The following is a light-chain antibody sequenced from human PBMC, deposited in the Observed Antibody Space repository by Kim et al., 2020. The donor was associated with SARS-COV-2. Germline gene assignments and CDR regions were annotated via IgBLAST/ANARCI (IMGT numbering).Light chain of an antibody. J-gene: IGKJ1*01. Sequence: DIQMTQSPSSLSASVGDRVTITCRASQNINDWLAWYQQRPGTAPKLLIHTASTLQSGVPSRFSGSGSGTDFALTISSLQPDDFATYFCQEYKGLSRRFGQGTNVDIK. CDR1: QNINDW. CDR3: QEYKGLSRR. V-gene: IGKV1-5*01. CDR2: TAS.